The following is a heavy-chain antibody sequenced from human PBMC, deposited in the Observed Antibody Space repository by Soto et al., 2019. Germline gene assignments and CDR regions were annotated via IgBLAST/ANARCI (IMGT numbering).Heavy chain of an antibody. D-gene: IGHD6-19*01. J-gene: IGHJ5*02. V-gene: IGHV1-3*05. Sequence: QVQLVQSGAEEKKPGASVKVSCKASGYTFTSYAMHWVRQAPGQRLEWIGWINAGNGNTKYSQKFQGRVTITRDTSASTAYMELSSLRSEDTAVYYCARVGGWYVWFDPWGQGTLVTVSS. CDR3: ARVGGWYVWFDP. CDR1: GYTFTSYA. CDR2: INAGNGNT.